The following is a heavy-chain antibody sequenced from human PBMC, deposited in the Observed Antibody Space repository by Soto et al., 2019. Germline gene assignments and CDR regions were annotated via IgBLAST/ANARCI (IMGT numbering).Heavy chain of an antibody. J-gene: IGHJ4*02. CDR2: ISHDGRVT. CDR1: GFTFNSLS. CDR3: AREPYGDSQYFDY. V-gene: IGHV3-30*04. Sequence: QVQLVESGGGMVQPGTSLRLSCAASGFTFNSLSLHWVRQRPDKGLEWVAVISHDGRVTFYADFVKGRFTVSRDNSKNTIYLQGNSVRAEDTAVYYCAREPYGDSQYFDYWGQGTLVTVSS. D-gene: IGHD2-21*02.